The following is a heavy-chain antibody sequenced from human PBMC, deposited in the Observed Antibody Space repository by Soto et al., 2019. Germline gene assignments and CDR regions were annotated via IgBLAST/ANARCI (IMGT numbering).Heavy chain of an antibody. J-gene: IGHJ4*02. V-gene: IGHV1-18*01. Sequence: QAHLVKSGPEVKKPGASVKVSCKVSGYIFTSYGIGWMRQAPGQGLEWMGWISAHNGKTEYAQKFQGRFTVTRDTSTSTAYLELRSLRSDDTALYYCARGRYGDYWGQGALVTVSS. CDR2: ISAHNGKT. CDR3: ARGRYGDY. D-gene: IGHD4-17*01. CDR1: GYIFTSYG.